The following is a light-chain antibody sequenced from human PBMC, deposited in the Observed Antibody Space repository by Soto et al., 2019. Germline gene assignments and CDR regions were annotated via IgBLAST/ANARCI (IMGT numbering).Light chain of an antibody. Sequence: QSALTQPAPVSGSPGQSITLSCTGTNSDIGGSKYVSWYQQHPGKAPNLMIYEVTYRPSGVSDRFSGSKSGNTASLTVSGLQAEDEADYYCSSYTSSGTLYVFGTGTKVTVL. V-gene: IGLV2-14*01. CDR1: NSDIGGSKY. J-gene: IGLJ1*01. CDR2: EVT. CDR3: SSYTSSGTLYV.